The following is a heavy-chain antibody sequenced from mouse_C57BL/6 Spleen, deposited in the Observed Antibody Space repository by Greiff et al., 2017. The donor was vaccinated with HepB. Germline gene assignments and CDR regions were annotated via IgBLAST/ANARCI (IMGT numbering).Heavy chain of an antibody. Sequence: VQLQQSGPELVKPGASVKISCKASGYAFSSSWMNWVKQRPGKGLEWIGRIYPGDGDTNYNGKFKGKATLTADKSSSTAYMQLTSLPSEDSAVYFCARSRDYYGSSYDAMDYWGQGTSVTVSS. J-gene: IGHJ4*01. CDR2: IYPGDGDT. CDR3: ARSRDYYGSSYDAMDY. D-gene: IGHD1-1*01. CDR1: GYAFSSSW. V-gene: IGHV1-82*01.